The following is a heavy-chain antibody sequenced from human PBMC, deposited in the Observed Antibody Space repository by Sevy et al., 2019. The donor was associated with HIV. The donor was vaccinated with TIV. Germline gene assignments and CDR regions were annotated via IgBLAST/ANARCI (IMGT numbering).Heavy chain of an antibody. CDR1: GFTFSSYW. CDR3: ARETGVGAYDY. Sequence: GGSLRLSCAASGFTFSSYWMSWVRQAPGKGLEWVANIKQDGSEKYYVDSVKGPFTISRNNAKNSLYLQMNSLRAEDTAVYYCARETGVGAYDYWGQGTLVTVSS. J-gene: IGHJ4*02. CDR2: IKQDGSEK. V-gene: IGHV3-7*01. D-gene: IGHD1-26*01.